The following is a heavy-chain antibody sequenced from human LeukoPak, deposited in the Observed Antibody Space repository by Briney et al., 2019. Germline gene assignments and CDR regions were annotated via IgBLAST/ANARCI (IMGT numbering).Heavy chain of an antibody. D-gene: IGHD2-2*01. CDR2: ISRSGSTI. CDR1: GFTFSSYE. J-gene: IGHJ5*02. Sequence: GGSLRLSCAASGFTFSSYEMNWVRQAPGKGLEWVSYISRSGSTIYYADSVKGRFTISRDNAKNSLYLQMNSLRAEDTAVYYCARDMGYCSSTSCYESWFDPWGQGTLVTVSS. CDR3: ARDMGYCSSTSCYESWFDP. V-gene: IGHV3-48*03.